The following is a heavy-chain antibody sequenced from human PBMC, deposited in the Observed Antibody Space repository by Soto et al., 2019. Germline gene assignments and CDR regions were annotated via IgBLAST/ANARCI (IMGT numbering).Heavy chain of an antibody. CDR2: IIPIFGTA. J-gene: IGHJ6*02. V-gene: IGHV1-69*12. D-gene: IGHD2-2*01. CDR3: ARVDVLVPAASLAYYYYGMDV. Sequence: QVQLVQSGAEVKKPGSSVKVSCKASGGTFSSYAISWVRQAPGQGLEWMGGIIPIFGTANYAQKFQGRVTITADESTSTAYMELSSLRSEDTAVYYCARVDVLVPAASLAYYYYGMDVWGQGTTVTVSS. CDR1: GGTFSSYA.